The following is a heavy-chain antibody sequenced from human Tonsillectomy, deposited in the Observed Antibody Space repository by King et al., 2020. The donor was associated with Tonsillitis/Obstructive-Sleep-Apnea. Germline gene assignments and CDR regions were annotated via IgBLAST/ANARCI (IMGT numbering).Heavy chain of an antibody. V-gene: IGHV3-33*01. D-gene: IGHD1-26*01. CDR1: GFTFSSYG. Sequence: VQLVESGGGVVQPGRSLRLSCAASGFTFSSYGMHWVRQAPGKGLEWVAVIWYDGSNEYYAESVKGRFTISRDNSKNTLYLQMNSLRAEDTAVYYCAREWSGGSWYFDSWGQGILVTVSS. CDR2: IWYDGSNE. CDR3: AREWSGGSWYFDS. J-gene: IGHJ4*02.